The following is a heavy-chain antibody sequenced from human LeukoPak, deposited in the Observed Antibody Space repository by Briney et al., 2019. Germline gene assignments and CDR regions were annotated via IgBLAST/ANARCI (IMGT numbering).Heavy chain of an antibody. J-gene: IGHJ5*02. V-gene: IGHV4-34*01. CDR1: GGSFSGYY. Sequence: SETLSLTCAVYGGSFSGYYWSWIRQPPGKGLEWSGEINHSGNTNYNPSLKSRVTISVDTSKNQFSLKLSSVTAADTAVYYCARGARTPSGYGSRTAGRANWFDPWGQGTLVTVSS. CDR2: INHSGNT. D-gene: IGHD5-12*01. CDR3: ARGARTPSGYGSRTAGRANWFDP.